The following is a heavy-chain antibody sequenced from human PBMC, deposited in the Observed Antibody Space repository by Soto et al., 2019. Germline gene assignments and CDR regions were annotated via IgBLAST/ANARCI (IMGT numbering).Heavy chain of an antibody. Sequence: SDTLSLTCTVSGVSISSSSYYWVLIRQPPGKGLEWIGSIYYSGSTYYNPSLKSRVTISVDTSKNQFSLKLSSVTAADTAVYYCARDPVLGSTDYYYMDVWGKGTTVSVSS. J-gene: IGHJ6*03. CDR3: ARDPVLGSTDYYYMDV. CDR1: GVSISSSSYY. CDR2: IYYSGST. D-gene: IGHD4-17*01. V-gene: IGHV4-39*02.